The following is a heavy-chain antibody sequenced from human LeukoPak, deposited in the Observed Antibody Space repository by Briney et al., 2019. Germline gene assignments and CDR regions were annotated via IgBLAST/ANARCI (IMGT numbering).Heavy chain of an antibody. CDR1: GYSFTDYD. D-gene: IGHD2-2*01. CDR3: ASRPLGYCSSTSCYGGGYYYYYYMDV. V-gene: IGHV1-18*01. Sequence: ASVKVSCKTSGYSFTDYDIHWVRQATGQGLEWMGWISAYNGNTNYAQKLQGRVTMTTDTSTSTAYMELRSLRSDDTAVYYCASRPLGYCSSTSCYGGGYYYYYYMDVWGKGTTVTISS. CDR2: ISAYNGNT. J-gene: IGHJ6*03.